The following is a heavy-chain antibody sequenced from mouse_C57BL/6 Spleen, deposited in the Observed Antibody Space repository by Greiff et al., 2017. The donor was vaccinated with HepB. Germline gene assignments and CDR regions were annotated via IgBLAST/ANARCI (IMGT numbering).Heavy chain of an antibody. J-gene: IGHJ4*01. CDR3: ARKRGPDYYAMDY. Sequence: QVQLQQSGAELVKPGASVKISCKASGYAFSSYWMNWVKQRPGKGLEWIGQIYPGDGDTNYNGKFKGKATLTADKSSSTAYMQLSSLTTEDSAVYFCARKRGPDYYAMDYWGQGTSVTVSS. CDR2: IYPGDGDT. V-gene: IGHV1-80*01. D-gene: IGHD3-1*01. CDR1: GYAFSSYW.